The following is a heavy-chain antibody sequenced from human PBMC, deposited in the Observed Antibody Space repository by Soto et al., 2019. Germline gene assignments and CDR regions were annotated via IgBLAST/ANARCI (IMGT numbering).Heavy chain of an antibody. CDR3: ARDVGV. V-gene: IGHV3-66*01. J-gene: IGHJ6*04. Sequence: EVQLVESGGGLVQRGGSLRLSCAASGITVYNNYMSWVRQAPGKGLEWVSVIYSGGSTSYADSVKGRFTISRDGSKNTVYLQMNSLRAEETAVYYCARDVGVWGRGTTVTVSS. CDR1: GITVYNNY. CDR2: IYSGGST.